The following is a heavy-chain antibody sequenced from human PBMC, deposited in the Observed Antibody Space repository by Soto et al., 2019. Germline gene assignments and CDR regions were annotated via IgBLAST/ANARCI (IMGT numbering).Heavy chain of an antibody. D-gene: IGHD6-13*01. Sequence: QVQLVQSGAEVKKPGSSMKVSCKASGDTFSSYTISWVRQAPGQGLEWMGRIIPILDIANYAQKFQGRVTMSTDTSTSTAYMELRSLRSDDTAVYYCAITKREVIAAAVTDRYGMDVWGQGTTVTVSS. J-gene: IGHJ6*02. CDR1: GDTFSSYT. V-gene: IGHV1-69*02. CDR2: IIPILDIA. CDR3: AITKREVIAAAVTDRYGMDV.